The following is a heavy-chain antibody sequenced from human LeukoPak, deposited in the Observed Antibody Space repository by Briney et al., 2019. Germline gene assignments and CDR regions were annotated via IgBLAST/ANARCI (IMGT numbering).Heavy chain of an antibody. V-gene: IGHV3-23*01. CDR2: ISGSGHSS. CDR3: AKVTYYDFWSGPTGLDY. CDR1: GFSFSNYA. J-gene: IGHJ4*02. Sequence: SGGSLRPSCAASGFSFSNYALSWVRQAPGKGLEWVSGISGSGHSSYYADSVKGRFTISRDNSKNTLWLQMNSLRAEDTAVYYCAKVTYYDFWSGPTGLDYWGQGTLVTVSS. D-gene: IGHD3-3*01.